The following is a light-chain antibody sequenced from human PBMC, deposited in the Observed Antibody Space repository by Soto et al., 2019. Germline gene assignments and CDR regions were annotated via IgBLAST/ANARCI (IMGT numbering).Light chain of an antibody. Sequence: QSALTQPASVSGSPGQSITISCTGTSSDVGGYNYVSWYQQHPGKAPKVMIYDVSKRPSGISNRFSGSKSGNTASLTISGLQVEYEADYYCSSYTSGSTRVVFGGGTKVTVL. CDR3: SSYTSGSTRVV. CDR1: SSDVGGYNY. CDR2: DVS. V-gene: IGLV2-14*03. J-gene: IGLJ2*01.